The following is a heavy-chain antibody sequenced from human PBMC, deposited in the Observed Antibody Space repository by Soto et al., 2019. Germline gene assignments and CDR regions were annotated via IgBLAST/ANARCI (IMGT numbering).Heavy chain of an antibody. J-gene: IGHJ3*02. D-gene: IGHD3-16*01. CDR1: GFTFSSYW. V-gene: IGHV3-7*01. CDR3: ARDEVTMGALGAFDI. Sequence: EVQLVESGGGLVQPGGSLRLSCAASGFTFSSYWMSWVRQAPGKGLEWVANIKQDGSEKYYVDSVKGRFTISRDNAKNSLYLQMNSLRAEDTAVYYCARDEVTMGALGAFDIWGQGTMVTVSS. CDR2: IKQDGSEK.